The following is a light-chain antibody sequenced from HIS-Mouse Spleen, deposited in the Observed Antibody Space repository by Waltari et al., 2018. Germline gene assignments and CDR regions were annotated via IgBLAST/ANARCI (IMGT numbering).Light chain of an antibody. Sequence: QSALTQPASVSGSPGQSITISCTGTSSDAGGYNYVSWYQQHPGKAPKLMIYDVSNRPSGVSNRFSGSKSDNMASLTISGLQAEDEADYYCNSYTSSSTLVFGGGTKLTVL. CDR2: DVS. V-gene: IGLV2-14*03. J-gene: IGLJ2*01. CDR3: NSYTSSSTLV. CDR1: SSDAGGYNY.